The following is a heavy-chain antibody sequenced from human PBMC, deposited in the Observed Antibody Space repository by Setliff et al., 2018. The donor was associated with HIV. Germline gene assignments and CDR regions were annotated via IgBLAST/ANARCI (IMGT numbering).Heavy chain of an antibody. D-gene: IGHD3-10*02. V-gene: IGHV1-2*02. CDR2: IHPNRGGT. Sequence: ASVKVSCKASGYTFSDYFIHWVRQAPGQGLEWMGWIHPNRGGTNYAQKFQGRVTMTRDTSITTASMELSRLSSDDTAVYYCARVFGVRQAFDNWGQGTLVTVPQ. J-gene: IGHJ4*02. CDR3: ARVFGVRQAFDN. CDR1: GYTFSDYF.